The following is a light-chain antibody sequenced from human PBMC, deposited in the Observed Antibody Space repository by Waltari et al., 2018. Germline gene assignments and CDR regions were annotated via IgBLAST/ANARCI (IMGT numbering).Light chain of an antibody. CDR2: EDS. CDR3: QAWDSSTPSYV. CDR1: QLVHKY. V-gene: IGLV3-1*01. J-gene: IGLJ1*01. Sequence: SYELTQPPSVSVSPGQTASITRSGDQLVHKYTCWYQQKPGQSPVQVSYEDSKRPSGIPERFSGSNSGNTATLTISGTQGMDEADYYCQAWDSSTPSYVFGTGTKVTVL.